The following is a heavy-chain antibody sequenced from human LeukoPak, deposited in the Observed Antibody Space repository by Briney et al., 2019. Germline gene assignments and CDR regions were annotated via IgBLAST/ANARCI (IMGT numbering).Heavy chain of an antibody. CDR3: RLDTAMVSSEDY. D-gene: IGHD5-18*01. CDR1: GFTFSSYA. CDR2: ISGSGGST. Sequence: AGGSLRLSCAASGFTFSSYAMSWVRQAPGKGLEWVSAISGSGGSTYYADSVKGRFTISRDNSKNTLYLQMNSLRAEDTAVDYCRLDTAMVSSEDYWGQGTLVTVSS. V-gene: IGHV3-23*01. J-gene: IGHJ4*02.